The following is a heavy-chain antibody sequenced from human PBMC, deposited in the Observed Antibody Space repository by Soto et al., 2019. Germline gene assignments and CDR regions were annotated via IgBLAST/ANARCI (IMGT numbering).Heavy chain of an antibody. J-gene: IGHJ6*02. Sequence: ASVKVSCKASGFTFSDYGLSWVRQAPGQPLEWMGWISGDNINSKYSQKFQGRLTMTTDTSTATASVDLRSLTSDDTAVYYCGREGQQLAQEKYYQFNGMDVWGQGTTVTVSS. D-gene: IGHD6-13*01. CDR2: ISGDNINS. V-gene: IGHV1-18*01. CDR3: GREGQQLAQEKYYQFNGMDV. CDR1: GFTFSDYG.